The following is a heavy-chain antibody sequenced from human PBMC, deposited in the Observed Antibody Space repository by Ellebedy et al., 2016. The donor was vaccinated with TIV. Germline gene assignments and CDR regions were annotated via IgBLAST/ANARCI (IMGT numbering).Heavy chain of an antibody. CDR3: ARVGITMVRGVLPEFDY. CDR2: IIHIFGTA. J-gene: IGHJ4*02. D-gene: IGHD3-10*01. V-gene: IGHV1-69*13. Sequence: SVKVSXKASGGTFSSYAISWVRQAPGQGLEWMGGIIHIFGTANYAQKFQGRVTITADESTSTAYMELSSLRSEDTAVYYCARVGITMVRGVLPEFDYWGQGTLVTVSS. CDR1: GGTFSSYA.